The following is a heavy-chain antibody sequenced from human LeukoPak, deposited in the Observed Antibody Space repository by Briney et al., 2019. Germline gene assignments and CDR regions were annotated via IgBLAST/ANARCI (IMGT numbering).Heavy chain of an antibody. V-gene: IGHV4-30-4*01. CDR1: GGSISSGDYY. Sequence: SQTLSLTCTVSGGSISSGDYYWSWIRQPPGKGLEWIGYIYYSGSTYYNPSLKSRVTISVDTSKNQFSLKLSSVTAADTAVYYCARDRGDWLLPGASDYWGQGTLVTVSS. J-gene: IGHJ4*02. CDR3: ARDRGDWLLPGASDY. D-gene: IGHD3-9*01. CDR2: IYYSGST.